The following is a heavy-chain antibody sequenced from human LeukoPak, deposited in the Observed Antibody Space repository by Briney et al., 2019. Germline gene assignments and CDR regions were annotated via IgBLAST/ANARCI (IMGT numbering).Heavy chain of an antibody. J-gene: IGHJ4*02. D-gene: IGHD5-12*01. V-gene: IGHV3-9*03. Sequence: GRSLRLSCAASGFTFDDYAMHWVRHAPGKGLEWVSGISWNSGSIGYADSVKGRFTISRDNAKNSLYLQMNSLRAEDMALYYCAKAGTRESVAPDLFDYWGQGTLVTVSS. CDR2: ISWNSGSI. CDR1: GFTFDDYA. CDR3: AKAGTRESVAPDLFDY.